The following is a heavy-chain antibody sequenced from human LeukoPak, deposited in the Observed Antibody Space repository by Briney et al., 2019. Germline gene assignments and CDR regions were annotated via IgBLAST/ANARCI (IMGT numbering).Heavy chain of an antibody. D-gene: IGHD3-10*01. J-gene: IGHJ4*02. V-gene: IGHV3-48*04. CDR1: GFTFSSYS. CDR3: ARDGHAYGRGSPHY. CDR2: ISSSGSTK. Sequence: GGSLRLSCAASGFTFSSYSMNWVRQAPGKGLEWVSYISSSGSTKYYADSVKGRFTISRDNAKNSYLQMNSLRAEDTAVYYCARDGHAYGRGSPHYWGQGTLVTVSS.